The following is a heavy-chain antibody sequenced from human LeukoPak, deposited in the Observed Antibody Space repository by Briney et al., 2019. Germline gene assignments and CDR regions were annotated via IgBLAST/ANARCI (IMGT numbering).Heavy chain of an antibody. CDR2: IYYSGRT. D-gene: IGHD3-22*01. V-gene: IGHV4-39*01. J-gene: IGHJ1*01. CDR3: ARRRYYDGSGYLE. Sequence: SETLSLTCSVSGVSVSRSDSYWDWIRQPPGKGLEWIGTIYYSGRTYYSPSLKSRVTMSVDPSNNQFSLNLRSVTAADTALYYCARRRYYDGSGYLEWGQGTLLSVSS. CDR1: GVSVSRSDSY.